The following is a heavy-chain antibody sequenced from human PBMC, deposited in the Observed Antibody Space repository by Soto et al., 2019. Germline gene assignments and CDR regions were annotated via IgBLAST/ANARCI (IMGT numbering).Heavy chain of an antibody. CDR1: GFTFSSYG. V-gene: IGHV3-30*18. CDR3: AKDSQWEVNHHYYAMDV. D-gene: IGHD1-26*01. J-gene: IGHJ6*02. CDR2: ISYDGTNK. Sequence: QVQLVESGGGVVQPGRSLRLSCAASGFTFSSYGMHWVRQAPGKGLEWVASISYDGTNKYYADSVKGRFTISRDNSKNPVYLQMNSLRAEDTNVYYCAKDSQWEVNHHYYAMDVWGQGTTVTVSS.